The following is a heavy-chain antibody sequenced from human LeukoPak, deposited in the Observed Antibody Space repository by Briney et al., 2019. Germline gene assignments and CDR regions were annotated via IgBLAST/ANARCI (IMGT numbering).Heavy chain of an antibody. V-gene: IGHV3-48*02. J-gene: IGHJ4*02. CDR3: ARALWATSGYRFDY. Sequence: GGSLGLSCAASGFTFSSYGMNWVRQAPGQGLEGVSYISSTSGTIYYADSVKGRFTISRDNAKTSLYLQMDSLRDEDTAVYYCARALWATSGYRFDYWGQGTLVTVSS. CDR1: GFTFSSYG. D-gene: IGHD3-22*01. CDR2: ISSTSGTI.